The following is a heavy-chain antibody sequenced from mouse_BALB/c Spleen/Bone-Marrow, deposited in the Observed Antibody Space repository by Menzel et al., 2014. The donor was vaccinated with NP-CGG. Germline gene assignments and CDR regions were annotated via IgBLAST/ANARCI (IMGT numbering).Heavy chain of an antibody. CDR3: ASVYDYGRGYAMDY. CDR2: IYPGDGDT. J-gene: IGHJ4*01. CDR1: GYAFSNYG. D-gene: IGHD2-4*01. Sequence: VKLVESGAEVMRPGSSVNISCKASGYAFSNYGMNWVKQRPGQGLEWIGQIYPGDGDTNYSGKFKGRVTLTADKSSSTAYMQLSSLTSEDSAVYFCASVYDYGRGYAMDYWGQGTSVTVSS. V-gene: IGHV1-80*01.